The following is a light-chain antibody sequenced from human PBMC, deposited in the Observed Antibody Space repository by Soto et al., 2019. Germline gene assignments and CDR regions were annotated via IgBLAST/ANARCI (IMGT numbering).Light chain of an antibody. CDR3: QHTTDFT. CDR1: QDISNY. J-gene: IGKJ2*01. CDR2: DAS. V-gene: IGKV1-33*01. Sequence: DIQMTQSPSSLSASVGDRVTITCQASQDISNYLNWYQQKPGKAPKLLIYDASNLETGVPARLSGRTSGAESTLTITGLQPDDLGTYYCQHTTDFTFGQGTKVDIK.